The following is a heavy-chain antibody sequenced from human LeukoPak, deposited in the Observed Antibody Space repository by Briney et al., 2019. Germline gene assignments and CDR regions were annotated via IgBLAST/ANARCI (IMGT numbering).Heavy chain of an antibody. CDR2: INHSGST. J-gene: IGHJ4*02. V-gene: IGHV4-34*01. D-gene: IGHD3-9*01. Sequence: SETLSLTCAVYGGSFSGYYWSWIRQPPGKGLEWIGEINHSGSTKYNPSLKSRVTISVDTPKNQFSLKLSSVTAADTAVYYCASSDDILTGYYKGLDCWGQGTLVTVSS. CDR3: ASSDDILTGYYKGLDC. CDR1: GGSFSGYY.